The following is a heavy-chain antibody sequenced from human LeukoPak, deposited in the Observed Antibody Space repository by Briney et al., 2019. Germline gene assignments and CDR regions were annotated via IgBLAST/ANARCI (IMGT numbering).Heavy chain of an antibody. V-gene: IGHV3-64*01. J-gene: IGHJ6*02. D-gene: IGHD6-19*01. CDR1: GFTFSSYA. CDR3: ARGIAVAGLWAPFYYYYGMDV. CDR2: ISSNGGST. Sequence: PGGSLRLSCAASGFTFSSYAMHWVRQAPGKGLEYVSAISSNGGSTYYANSVKGRFTISRDNSKNMLYLQMGSLRAEDMAVYYCARGIAVAGLWAPFYYYYGMDVWGQGTTVTVSS.